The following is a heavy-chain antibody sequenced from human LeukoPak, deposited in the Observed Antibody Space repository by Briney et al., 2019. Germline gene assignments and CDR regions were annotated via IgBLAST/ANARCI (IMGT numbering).Heavy chain of an antibody. CDR2: ISAYNGNT. D-gene: IGHD3-10*01. Sequence: GASVKVSCKASNYTFSSLGSGNSFISFAISWVRQAPGQGLEWMGWISAYNGNTNYAQKLQGRVTMTTDTSTSTAYMELRSLRSDDTAVYYCARESDGSGSPYYFDYWGQGTLVTVSS. CDR3: ARESDGSGSPYYFDY. CDR1: NYTFSSLGSGNSFISFA. V-gene: IGHV1-18*01. J-gene: IGHJ4*02.